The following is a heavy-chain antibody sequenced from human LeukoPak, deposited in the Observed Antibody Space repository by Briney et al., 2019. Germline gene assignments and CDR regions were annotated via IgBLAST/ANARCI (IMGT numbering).Heavy chain of an antibody. CDR1: GFTFSSYW. Sequence: GGSLRLSCAASGFTFSSYWLSWVRQAPGKGLEWVSYISSSGSTIYYADSVKGRFTISRDNAKNSLYLQMNSLRAEDTAVYYCAELGITMIGGVWGKGTTVTISS. J-gene: IGHJ6*04. CDR3: AELGITMIGGV. V-gene: IGHV3-48*04. CDR2: ISSSGSTI. D-gene: IGHD3-10*02.